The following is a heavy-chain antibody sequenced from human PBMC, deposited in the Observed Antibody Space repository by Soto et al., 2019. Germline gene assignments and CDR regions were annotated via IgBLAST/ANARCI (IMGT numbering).Heavy chain of an antibody. V-gene: IGHV1-69*13. CDR1: GGTFSSYA. Sequence: SVKVSCKASGGTFSSYAISWVRQAPGQGLEWMGGIIPIFGTANYAQKFQGRVTITADESTSTAYMELSSLRSEDTAVYYCARAQKAYIAVAGIFYYWGQGTLVTVSS. CDR2: IIPIFGTA. CDR3: ARAQKAYIAVAGIFYY. J-gene: IGHJ4*02. D-gene: IGHD6-19*01.